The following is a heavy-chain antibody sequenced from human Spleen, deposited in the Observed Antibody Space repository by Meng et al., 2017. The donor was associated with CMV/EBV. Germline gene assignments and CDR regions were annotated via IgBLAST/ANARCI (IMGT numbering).Heavy chain of an antibody. CDR1: GYTFTSYG. V-gene: IGHV1-18*01. Sequence: ASVKVSCKASGYTFTSYGISWVRQAPGQGLEWMGWISAYIGNTNYAQKLQGRVTMTTDTSTSTAYMELRSLRSDDTAVYYCARGDTAMPLGRFDPWGQGTLVTVSS. D-gene: IGHD5-18*01. CDR2: ISAYIGNT. J-gene: IGHJ5*02. CDR3: ARGDTAMPLGRFDP.